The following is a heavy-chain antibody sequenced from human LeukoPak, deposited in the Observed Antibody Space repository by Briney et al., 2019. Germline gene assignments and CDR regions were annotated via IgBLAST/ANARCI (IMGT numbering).Heavy chain of an antibody. D-gene: IGHD1-26*01. J-gene: IGHJ4*02. CDR2: SRNKANSYTT. V-gene: IGHV3-72*01. Sequence: GGSLRLSCAASGFTFSDHYMDWVRQAPGKGLEWVGRSRNKANSYTTEYAASVKGRFTISRDELDNSLYLQMNSLKTEDTAVFYCARVNSGSYHFDYWGQGTLVTVSS. CDR3: ARVNSGSYHFDY. CDR1: GFTFSDHY.